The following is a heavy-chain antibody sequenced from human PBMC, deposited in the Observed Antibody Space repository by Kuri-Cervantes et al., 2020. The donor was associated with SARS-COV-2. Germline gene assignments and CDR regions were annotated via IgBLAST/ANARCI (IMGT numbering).Heavy chain of an antibody. Sequence: ESLKISCAASGFTFSSYSMNWVRQAPGKGLEWVSSISSSSSYIYYADSVKGRFTISRDNAKNSLYLQMNSLRAEDTAVYYCARDLRMGKSLDYWGQGTLVTVSS. CDR3: ARDLRMGKSLDY. J-gene: IGHJ4*02. D-gene: IGHD3-16*01. V-gene: IGHV3-21*01. CDR2: ISSSSSYI. CDR1: GFTFSSYS.